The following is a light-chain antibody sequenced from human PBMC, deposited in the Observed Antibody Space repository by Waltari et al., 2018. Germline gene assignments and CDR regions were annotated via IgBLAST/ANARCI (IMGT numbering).Light chain of an antibody. CDR2: GAS. CDR3: RQYYSYPLT. J-gene: IGKJ4*01. Sequence: DIQMTQSPSSLSASVGDTVTITCRASQGIGTRLAWYQQKSEKVPKSLIYGASSLQSGVPSRFSGSGSGTDFTLTISSLQPEDFATYYCRQYYSYPLTFGGGTKVEIK. V-gene: IGKV1D-16*01. CDR1: QGIGTR.